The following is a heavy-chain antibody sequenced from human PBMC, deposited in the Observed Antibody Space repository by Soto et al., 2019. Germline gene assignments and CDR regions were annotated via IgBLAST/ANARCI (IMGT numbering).Heavy chain of an antibody. CDR2: INAGNGNT. D-gene: IGHD3-22*01. V-gene: IGHV1-3*01. CDR1: GYTFTSYA. CDR3: ARDSQATAITMIEVGAPAGFDP. Sequence: ASVKVSCKASGYTFTSYAMHWVRQAPGQRLEWMGWINAGNGNTKYSQKFQDRVTITRDTSASTAYMELSSLRSEDTAGYYCARDSQATAITMIEVGAPAGFDPWGQGALVTV. J-gene: IGHJ5*02.